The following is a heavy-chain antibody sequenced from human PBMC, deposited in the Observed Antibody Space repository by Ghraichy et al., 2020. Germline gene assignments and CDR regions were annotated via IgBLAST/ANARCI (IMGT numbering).Heavy chain of an antibody. J-gene: IGHJ6*03. D-gene: IGHD1-1*01. CDR2: IYYSGST. V-gene: IGHV4-59*01. CDR1: GGSISSYY. CDR3: ARDGRTEGYYYYYMDV. Sequence: SETLSLTCTVSGGSISSYYWSWIRQPPGKGLEWIGYIYYSGSTNYNPSLKSRVTISVDTSKNQFSLKLSSVTAADTAVYYCARDGRTEGYYYYYMDVWGKGTTVTVSS.